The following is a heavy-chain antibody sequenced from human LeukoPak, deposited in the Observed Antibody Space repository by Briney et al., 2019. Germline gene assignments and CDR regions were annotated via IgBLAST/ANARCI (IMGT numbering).Heavy chain of an antibody. CDR3: ARDLDGYRSGNGA. D-gene: IGHD5-12*01. Sequence: GGSLRLSCAASGFTFSSYAMSWVRQAPGKGLEWVSALSGSGAGTFYADSVKGRFTISRDNSKNTLYLQMSSLRAEDTAVYYCARDLDGYRSGNGAWGQGTLVTVSS. V-gene: IGHV3-23*01. CDR2: LSGSGAGT. CDR1: GFTFSSYA. J-gene: IGHJ5*02.